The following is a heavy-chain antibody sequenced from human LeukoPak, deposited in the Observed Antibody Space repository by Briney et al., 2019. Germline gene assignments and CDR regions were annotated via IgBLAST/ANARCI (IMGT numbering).Heavy chain of an antibody. D-gene: IGHD3-10*01. CDR3: ASVRRGFGESSKYYSYYYMDV. V-gene: IGHV4-39*01. CDR2: IYYSGST. J-gene: IGHJ6*03. CDR1: GGSVGSSSYY. Sequence: SETLSLTCTVSGGSVGSSSYYWGWIRQPPGKGLEWIGNIYYSGSTYFNPSLKSRVTISVDTSKNQFSLRLSAVTAADTAVYYCASVRRGFGESSKYYSYYYMDVWGNGTTVTISS.